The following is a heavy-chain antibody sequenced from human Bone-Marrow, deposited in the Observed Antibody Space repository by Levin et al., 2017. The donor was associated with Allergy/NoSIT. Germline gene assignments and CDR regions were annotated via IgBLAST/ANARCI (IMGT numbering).Heavy chain of an antibody. V-gene: IGHV3-74*01. Sequence: SISSSGFPFLFLFLHLLRQSPVNFLAFVSLFNFDCIITTYADSFRGRFTISRDNAKNTLYLQMNSLRAEDTAVYYCARDYGSSGSTNAFDIWGQGTMVTFSS. CDR1: GFPFLFLF. CDR3: ARDYGSSGSTNAFDI. J-gene: IGHJ3*02. D-gene: IGHD3-22*01. CDR2: FNFDCIIT.